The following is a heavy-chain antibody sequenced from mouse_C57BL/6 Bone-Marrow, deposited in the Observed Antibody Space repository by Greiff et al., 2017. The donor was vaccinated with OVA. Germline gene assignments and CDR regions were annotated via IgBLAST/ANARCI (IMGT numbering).Heavy chain of an antibody. CDR2: LSSGGSYT. CDR3: ARQFFYAY. D-gene: IGHD2-1*01. Sequence: DVMLVESGGDLVKPGGSLKLSCAASGFTFSSYGMSWVRQTPDKRLEGVATLSSGGSYTYYPDSVKGRFTISRDNAKNTLYLQMSSLKSEDTAMYYCARQFFYAYWGQGTTLTVSS. CDR1: GFTFSSYG. J-gene: IGHJ2*01. V-gene: IGHV5-6*02.